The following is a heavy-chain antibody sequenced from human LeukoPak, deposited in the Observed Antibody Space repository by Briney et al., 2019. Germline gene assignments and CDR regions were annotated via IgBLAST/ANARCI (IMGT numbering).Heavy chain of an antibody. J-gene: IGHJ4*02. D-gene: IGHD1-26*01. CDR3: ARSPDGLMGATSD. Sequence: GGSLRLSCAASGFTVSSNYMSWVRQVPGKGLEWVSVIYSGGRTYCADSVKGRFTISRDNSKNTLYLQMNSLRAEDAAVYYCARSPDGLMGATSDWGQGALVTVSS. CDR2: IYSGGRT. CDR1: GFTVSSNY. V-gene: IGHV3-53*01.